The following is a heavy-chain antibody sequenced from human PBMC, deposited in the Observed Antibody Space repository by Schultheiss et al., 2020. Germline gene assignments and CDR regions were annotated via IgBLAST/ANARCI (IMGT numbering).Heavy chain of an antibody. CDR3: ARDWFPTSYGKNWFDP. Sequence: SETLSLTCTVSGGSISSGSYYWSWIRQPAGKGLEWIGRIYTSGSTNYNPSLKSRVTISVDTSKNQFSLKLSSVTAADTAVYYCARDWFPTSYGKNWFDPWGQGTLVTVSS. CDR1: GGSISSGSYY. V-gene: IGHV4-61*02. J-gene: IGHJ5*02. CDR2: IYTSGST. D-gene: IGHD5-18*01.